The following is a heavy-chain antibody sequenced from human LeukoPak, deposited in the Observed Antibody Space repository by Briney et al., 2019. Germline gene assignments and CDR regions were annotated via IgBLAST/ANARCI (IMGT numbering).Heavy chain of an antibody. V-gene: IGHV3-15*01. CDR1: GFTFTNAW. CDR2: IKSKTDGETT. Sequence: GGSLRLSCVDSGFTFTNAWMSWVRQAPGKGLEWIGRIKSKTDGETTNYAEPVRGRFTISRDDSKSAVYLQMNSLKTEDTAVYYCTTDLGTYYHGSQRLIPIDYWGQGTLVTVSS. D-gene: IGHD3-10*01. CDR3: TTDLGTYYHGSQRLIPIDY. J-gene: IGHJ4*02.